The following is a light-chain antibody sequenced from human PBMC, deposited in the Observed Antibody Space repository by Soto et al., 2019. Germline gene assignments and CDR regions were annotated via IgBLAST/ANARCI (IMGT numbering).Light chain of an antibody. CDR2: GAS. V-gene: IGKV1-39*01. J-gene: IGKJ5*01. CDR1: QSIKYY. Sequence: IQLAQSPSSRSAAIGDSVTITCRARQSIKYYLNWYQHKPGAAPKLLIFGASNLESGGPSRFSGSRAGAEYTLSISSLQPEDFAAYYCQQGYSTTPITFGQGTRVEIK. CDR3: QQGYSTTPIT.